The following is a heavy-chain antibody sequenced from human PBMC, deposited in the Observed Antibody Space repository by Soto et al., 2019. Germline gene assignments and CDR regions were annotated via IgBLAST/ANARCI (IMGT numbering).Heavy chain of an antibody. J-gene: IGHJ4*02. Sequence: GGSRRLSCAASGFTFSGHYMEWVRQAPGKGLEWVGRIRNKANSFFTEYAASVKGRFSISRDDSEKSLYLQMNSLKSDDTAVYYCARYSGSYTRGFDYWGQGILVTVSS. CDR3: ARYSGSYTRGFDY. D-gene: IGHD1-26*01. V-gene: IGHV3-72*01. CDR2: IRNKANSFFT. CDR1: GFTFSGHY.